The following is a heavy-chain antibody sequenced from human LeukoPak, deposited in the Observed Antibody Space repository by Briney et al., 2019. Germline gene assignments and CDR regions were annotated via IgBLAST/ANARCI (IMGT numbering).Heavy chain of an antibody. CDR3: ARAEMIVVVKDAFDI. V-gene: IGHV3-7*01. J-gene: IGHJ3*02. CDR2: IKQDGSEK. Sequence: PGGSLRLSCAASGFTFRNYWMTWVRQAPGKGLEWVASIKQDGSEKYYVDSVKGRFTMSRDNAKNSLYLQMNSLRAEDTAVYYCARAEMIVVVKDAFDIWGQGTMVTVSS. CDR1: GFTFRNYW. D-gene: IGHD3-22*01.